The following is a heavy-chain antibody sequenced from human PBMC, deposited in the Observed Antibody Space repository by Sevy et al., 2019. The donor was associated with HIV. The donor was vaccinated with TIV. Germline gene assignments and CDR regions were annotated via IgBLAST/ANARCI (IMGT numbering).Heavy chain of an antibody. V-gene: IGHV3-23*01. D-gene: IGHD3-22*01. CDR1: GFTFSSYA. J-gene: IGHJ4*02. Sequence: GGSLRLSCAASGFTFSSYAMSWVRQAPGKGLEWVSAISGSGGSTYYADSVKGRFTTSRDKSKNTLYLQMNSLRAEDTAVYYCAKGGTYYYDSSGYYPIPIDYWGQGTLVTVSS. CDR2: ISGSGGST. CDR3: AKGGTYYYDSSGYYPIPIDY.